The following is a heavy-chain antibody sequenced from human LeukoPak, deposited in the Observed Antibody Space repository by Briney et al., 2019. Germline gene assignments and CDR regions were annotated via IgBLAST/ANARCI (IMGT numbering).Heavy chain of an antibody. D-gene: IGHD6-19*01. Sequence: GGSLRLSCAASGFTFSSYAMSWVRQAPGKGLEWVSAISGSGGSTYYADSVKGRFTISRDNSKNALYLQMNSLRAEDTAVYYCAKEGAASSGWYGDAFDIWGQGTMVTVSS. CDR2: ISGSGGST. CDR3: AKEGAASSGWYGDAFDI. J-gene: IGHJ3*02. V-gene: IGHV3-23*01. CDR1: GFTFSSYA.